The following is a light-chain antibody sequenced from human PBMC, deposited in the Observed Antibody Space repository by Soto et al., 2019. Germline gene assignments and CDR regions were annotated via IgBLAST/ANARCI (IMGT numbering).Light chain of an antibody. Sequence: QSALTQPASVSGSLGQSITISCTGTSSDIGGYNYVSWYQQHPGKAPKVMIFEVSKRPSGVSKRFSGSKSGNMASLTISGLQAEDEGDYYCSSFTSTSTVLLGGGTKLTVL. V-gene: IGLV2-14*01. CDR3: SSFTSTSTVL. CDR2: EVS. J-gene: IGLJ2*01. CDR1: SSDIGGYNY.